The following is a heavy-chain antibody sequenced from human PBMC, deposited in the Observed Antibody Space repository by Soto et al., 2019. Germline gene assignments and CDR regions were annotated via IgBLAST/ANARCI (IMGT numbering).Heavy chain of an antibody. CDR2: INHSGST. V-gene: IGHV4-34*01. J-gene: IGHJ4*02. CDR1: GGSFSGYY. D-gene: IGHD6-13*01. Sequence: TSETLSLTCAVYGGSFSGYYWSWIRQPPGKGLEWIGEINHSGSTNYNPSLKSRVTISVDTSKNQFSLKLSSVTAADTAVYYCARLLGIAAREPGDYWGQGNLVTVS. CDR3: ARLLGIAAREPGDY.